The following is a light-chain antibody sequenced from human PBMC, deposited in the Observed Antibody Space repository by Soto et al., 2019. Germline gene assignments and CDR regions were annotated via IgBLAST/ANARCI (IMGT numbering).Light chain of an antibody. CDR1: QSVSSKY. CDR2: GTS. J-gene: IGKJ3*01. V-gene: IGKV3D-20*02. Sequence: EIVLTQSPGTLSLSPGERATLSCRASQSVSSKYLAWYQQKPGQAPRVLIYGTSIRASGVPERFSGGGSGTDFTLTITRLEPEDFAVYYCQQRSNWPLITFGPGTKVDIK. CDR3: QQRSNWPLIT.